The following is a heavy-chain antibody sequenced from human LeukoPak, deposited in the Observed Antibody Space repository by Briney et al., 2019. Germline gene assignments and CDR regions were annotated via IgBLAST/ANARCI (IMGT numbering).Heavy chain of an antibody. J-gene: IGHJ4*02. Sequence: PGGSLRLSCAASGFTFSSCAMSWVRQAPGKGLEWVSGISGSGGITYYADSVKGRFTISRDNSKNTLYLQMNSLRAEDTAVYYCAKDRLGYCSGGSCYGLFDFWGQGTLVTVSS. D-gene: IGHD2-15*01. CDR1: GFTFSSCA. CDR3: AKDRLGYCSGGSCYGLFDF. CDR2: ISGSGGIT. V-gene: IGHV3-23*01.